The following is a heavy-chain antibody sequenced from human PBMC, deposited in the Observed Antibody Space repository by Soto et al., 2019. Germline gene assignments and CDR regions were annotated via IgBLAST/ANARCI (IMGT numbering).Heavy chain of an antibody. Sequence: ASVKVSCKASGYTFTGYYMHWVRQAPGQGLEWMGWINPNSGGTNYAQKFQGRVTMTRDTSISTAYMELSRLRSDDTAVYYCAREVSISSRWLVHYYYGMDVWGQGTTVTVSS. D-gene: IGHD6-13*01. CDR3: AREVSISSRWLVHYYYGMDV. CDR1: GYTFTGYY. V-gene: IGHV1-2*02. CDR2: INPNSGGT. J-gene: IGHJ6*02.